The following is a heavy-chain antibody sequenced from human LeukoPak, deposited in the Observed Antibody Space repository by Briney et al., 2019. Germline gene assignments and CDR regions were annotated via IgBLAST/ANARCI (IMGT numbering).Heavy chain of an antibody. CDR3: ARDPGTTLLHY. Sequence: GGSLRLSCAASGFTFSDYYMSWIRQAPGKGREWVAYISSSGSTIYYADSVKGRFTISRDDAKNSLHLQMNSLSAEDPAVYYCARDPGTTLLHYWRQGTLVPVPS. D-gene: IGHD4-17*01. V-gene: IGHV3-11*01. CDR1: GFTFSDYY. CDR2: ISSSGSTI. J-gene: IGHJ4*02.